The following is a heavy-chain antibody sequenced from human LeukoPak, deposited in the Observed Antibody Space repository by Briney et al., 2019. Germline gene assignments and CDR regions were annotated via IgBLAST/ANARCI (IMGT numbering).Heavy chain of an antibody. J-gene: IGHJ3*02. CDR2: IFYSGGT. D-gene: IGHD3-10*01. CDR3: VRDRFGTISDI. CDR1: GGSIYSTTYY. Sequence: SETLSLTCNVSGGSIYSTTYYSGWIRQPPGKGLEWIGNIFYSGGTKYNPSLKSRVTILVDTTKNQFSLRLTSVTAADTAVYFCVRDRFGTISDIWGQGTTVTVSS. V-gene: IGHV4-39*07.